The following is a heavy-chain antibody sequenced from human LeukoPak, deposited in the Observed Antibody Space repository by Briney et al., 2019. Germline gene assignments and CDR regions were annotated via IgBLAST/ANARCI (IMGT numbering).Heavy chain of an antibody. V-gene: IGHV3-30*04. D-gene: IGHD2-2*01. CDR2: ISYDGSNK. J-gene: IGHJ3*02. CDR3: ARDISYCSSTSSCSGAFDI. Sequence: GGSLRLSCAASGFTFSSYAMHWVRQAPGKGLEWVAVISYDGSNKYYADSVKGRFTISRDNSKNTLYLQMNSLRAEDTAVYYYARDISYCSSTSSCSGAFDIWGQGTMVTVSS. CDR1: GFTFSSYA.